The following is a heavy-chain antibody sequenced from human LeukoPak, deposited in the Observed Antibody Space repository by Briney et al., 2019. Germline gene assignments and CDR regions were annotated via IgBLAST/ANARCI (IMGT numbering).Heavy chain of an antibody. Sequence: ASVKVSCKASGYTFTSYDISWVRQAPGQGLEWMGWISAYNGNTNYAQRLQGRVTMTRNTSISTAYMELSSLRSEDTAVYYCARSYGSGENWFDPWGQGTLVTVSS. CDR2: ISAYNGNT. D-gene: IGHD3-10*01. CDR3: ARSYGSGENWFDP. V-gene: IGHV1-18*01. J-gene: IGHJ5*02. CDR1: GYTFTSYD.